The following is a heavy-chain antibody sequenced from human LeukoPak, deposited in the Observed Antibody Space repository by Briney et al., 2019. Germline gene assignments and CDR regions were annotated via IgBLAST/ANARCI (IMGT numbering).Heavy chain of an antibody. CDR1: GGSISGYY. D-gene: IGHD2-8*02. CDR2: IFYSGST. J-gene: IGHJ4*02. CDR3: ARLGFRTGENSLADY. V-gene: IGHV4-59*08. Sequence: SETLSLTCTVSGGSISGYYWSWIRQPPGKGLECVGYIFYSGSTNYNPSFKSRVSISLDTSKSQFSLKLTSVTAADTAMYYCARLGFRTGENSLADYWGRGTQVTVSS.